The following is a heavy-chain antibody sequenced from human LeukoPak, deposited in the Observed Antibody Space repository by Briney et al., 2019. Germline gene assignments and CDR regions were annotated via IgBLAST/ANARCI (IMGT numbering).Heavy chain of an antibody. Sequence: SQTLSLTCVISGDSVSSNTAAWNWIRQSPSRGLEWLGRTYYRSKWLYDYAASMNSRITVSPDTSKNQFSLQLNSVTPEDTAVYYCARTAYYYDSSGYDDAFDIWGQGTMVTVSS. CDR1: GDSVSSNTAA. CDR3: ARTAYYYDSSGYDDAFDI. J-gene: IGHJ3*02. V-gene: IGHV6-1*01. D-gene: IGHD3-22*01. CDR2: TYYRSKWLY.